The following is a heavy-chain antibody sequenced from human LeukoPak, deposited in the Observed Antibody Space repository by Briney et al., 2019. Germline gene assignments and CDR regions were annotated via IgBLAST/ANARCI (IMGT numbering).Heavy chain of an antibody. D-gene: IGHD2-15*01. CDR2: INSDGSST. Sequence: GGSLRLSCAASGFTFSSYWVHWVRQAPGKGLVWVSRINSDGSSTSYADSVKGRFTISRDNAKNTLYLQMNSLRAEDTAVYYCARDGQDLVVVVAATPCGWFDPWGQGTLVTVSS. J-gene: IGHJ5*02. V-gene: IGHV3-74*01. CDR1: GFTFSSYW. CDR3: ARDGQDLVVVVAATPCGWFDP.